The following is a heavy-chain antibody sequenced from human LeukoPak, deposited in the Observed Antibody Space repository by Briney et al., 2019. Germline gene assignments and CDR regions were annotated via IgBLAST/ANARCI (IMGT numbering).Heavy chain of an antibody. CDR2: VDPEDGEA. Sequence: ASVKVSCKVSGYTFIDYYLHWVPQAPGKGLEWMALVDPEDGEAIYAEKFQGGVSITADTSTDTAYMERSSLRSEDTAVYYSATVPPFIYPPLRDSWFARWGQGSLVTASS. V-gene: IGHV1-69-2*01. D-gene: IGHD3-22*01. J-gene: IGHJ5*02. CDR3: ATVPPFIYPPLRDSWFAR. CDR1: GYTFIDYY.